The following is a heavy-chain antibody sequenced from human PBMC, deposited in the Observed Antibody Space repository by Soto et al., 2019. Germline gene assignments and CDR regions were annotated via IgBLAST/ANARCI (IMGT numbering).Heavy chain of an antibody. D-gene: IGHD2-21*02. Sequence: EVQLLESGGGLVQPGGSLRLSCAASEFTFSSYAMSWVRQAPGKGLEWVSAISGSGGSTYYADSVKGRFTISRDNSKNTLYLQMNSLRAEDTAVYYCAKARLLLGSGYYFDYWGQGTLVTVSS. J-gene: IGHJ4*02. CDR2: ISGSGGST. CDR3: AKARLLLGSGYYFDY. V-gene: IGHV3-23*01. CDR1: EFTFSSYA.